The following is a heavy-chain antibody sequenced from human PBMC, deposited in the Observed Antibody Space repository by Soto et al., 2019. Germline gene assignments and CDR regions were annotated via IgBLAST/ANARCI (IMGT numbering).Heavy chain of an antibody. V-gene: IGHV1-69*13. CDR2: IIPIFGTA. CDR1: GGTFSSYA. CDR3: ARDQPFLQQLVPSYYYYGMDV. J-gene: IGHJ6*02. Sequence: SVKVSCKASGGTFSSYAISWVRQAPRQGLEWMGGIIPIFGTANYAQKFQGRVTITADESTSTAYMELSSLRSEDTAVYYCARDQPFLQQLVPSYYYYGMDVWGQGTTVTVSS. D-gene: IGHD6-13*01.